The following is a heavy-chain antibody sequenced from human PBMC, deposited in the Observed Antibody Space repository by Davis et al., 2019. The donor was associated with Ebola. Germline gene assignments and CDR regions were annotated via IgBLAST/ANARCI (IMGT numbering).Heavy chain of an antibody. CDR1: GFTFSNYE. V-gene: IGHV3-74*01. CDR2: IDGDGRST. CDR3: GREHDFWCGAIDL. Sequence: HTGASLRLSCAASGFTFSNYEMNWVRQVPGKGLVWVSLIDGDGRSTNFADSVKCQFTIPRDNTKNIVFLQMNSLRAEDTAVYYCGREHDFWCGAIDLWGQGTLVSVSS. D-gene: IGHD3-3*01. J-gene: IGHJ5*02.